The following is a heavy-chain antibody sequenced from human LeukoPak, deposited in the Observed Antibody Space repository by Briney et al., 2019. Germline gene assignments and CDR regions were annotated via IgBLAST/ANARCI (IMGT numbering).Heavy chain of an antibody. CDR3: ARDPLSGSYADYYYGMDV. CDR1: GYTFTGHY. CDR2: INPNSGGT. J-gene: IGHJ6*02. V-gene: IGHV1-2*02. D-gene: IGHD1-26*01. Sequence: ASVKVSCKASGYTFTGHYMHWVRQAPGQGLEWMGWINPNSGGTNYAQKFQGRVTMTRDTSISTAYMELSRLRSDDTAVYYCARDPLSGSYADYYYGMDVWGQGTTVTVSS.